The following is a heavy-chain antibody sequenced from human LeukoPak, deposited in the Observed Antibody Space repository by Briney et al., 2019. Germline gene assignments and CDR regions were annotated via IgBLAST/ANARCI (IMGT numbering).Heavy chain of an antibody. J-gene: IGHJ4*02. D-gene: IGHD6-19*01. CDR2: INHSGST. Sequence: SETLSLTCAVYGGSFSGYYWSWIRQPPGKGLEWIGEINHSGSTNYNPSLKSRVTISVDTSKNQFSLKLSSVTAADTAVYYCARLSPSSGWLRDCFDYWGQGTLVTVSS. V-gene: IGHV4-34*01. CDR1: GGSFSGYY. CDR3: ARLSPSSGWLRDCFDY.